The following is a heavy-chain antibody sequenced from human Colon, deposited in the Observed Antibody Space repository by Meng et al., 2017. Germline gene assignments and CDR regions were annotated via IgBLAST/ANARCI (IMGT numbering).Heavy chain of an antibody. CDR2: IYYSGST. CDR3: AREGDIVATAGFDY. CDR1: GGSISSYY. D-gene: IGHD5-12*01. J-gene: IGHJ4*02. V-gene: IGHV4-59*01. Sequence: ETLSLTCTVSGGSISSYYWSWIRQPPGKGLEWIGYIYYSGSTNYNPSLKSRVTISVDTSKNQFSLKLSSVTAADTAVYYCAREGDIVATAGFDYWGQGTLVTVSS.